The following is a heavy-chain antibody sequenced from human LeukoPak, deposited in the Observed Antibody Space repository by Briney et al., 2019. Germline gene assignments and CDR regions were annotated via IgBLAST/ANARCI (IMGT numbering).Heavy chain of an antibody. CDR1: GGSASSSSYY. Sequence: SETLSLTCTVSGGSASSSSYYWGWIRQPPGKGLEWIGCIYYSGNAYYNPSLKSRVTISVDTSKNQFSLKLSSVTAADTAVYYCARQDVSAYRLGHFDFWGQGTLVTVSS. CDR2: IYYSGNA. CDR3: ARQDVSAYRLGHFDF. D-gene: IGHD2-21*01. V-gene: IGHV4-39*01. J-gene: IGHJ4*02.